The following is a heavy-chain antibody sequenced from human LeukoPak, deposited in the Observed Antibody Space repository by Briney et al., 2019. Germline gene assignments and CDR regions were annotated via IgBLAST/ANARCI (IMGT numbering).Heavy chain of an antibody. CDR3: ARDYASYYYGSGSFDY. Sequence: GGSLGLXCAASGFTFSSYSMNWVRQAPGKGLEWVSYISSSSSTIYYADSVKGRFTISRDNAKNSLYLQMNSLRAEDTAVYYCARDYASYYYGSGSFDYWGQGTLVTVSS. V-gene: IGHV3-48*01. CDR1: GFTFSSYS. CDR2: ISSSSSTI. J-gene: IGHJ4*02. D-gene: IGHD3-10*01.